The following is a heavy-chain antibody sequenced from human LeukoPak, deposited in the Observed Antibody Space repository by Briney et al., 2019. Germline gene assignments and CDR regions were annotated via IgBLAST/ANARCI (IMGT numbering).Heavy chain of an antibody. V-gene: IGHV4-31*03. Sequence: PSETLSLTCTVSGGSISSGGYYWSWIRQHPGKGLEWIGYIYYSGSTYYNPSLKSRVTISVDTSKNQFSLKLSSVTAADTAVYYCAVAARRGYKYYYYGMDVWGQGTTVTVSS. J-gene: IGHJ6*02. CDR2: IYYSGST. D-gene: IGHD6-6*01. CDR3: AVAARRGYKYYYYGMDV. CDR1: GGSISSGGYY.